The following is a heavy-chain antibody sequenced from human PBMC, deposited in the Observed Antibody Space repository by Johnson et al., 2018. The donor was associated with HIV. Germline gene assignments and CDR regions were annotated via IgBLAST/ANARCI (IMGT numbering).Heavy chain of an antibody. CDR3: ARGAALPAAFDI. Sequence: VQLVESGGGVARPGGSLRLSCAASGSNFDDYGMSWVRQAPGKGLEWVSVIYSAGSTYYADSVKGRFTISRDNSKNTLYLQMNSLRAEDTAVYYCARGAALPAAFDIWGQGTMVTVSS. J-gene: IGHJ3*02. V-gene: IGHV3-66*01. D-gene: IGHD2-15*01. CDR2: IYSAGST. CDR1: GSNFDDYG.